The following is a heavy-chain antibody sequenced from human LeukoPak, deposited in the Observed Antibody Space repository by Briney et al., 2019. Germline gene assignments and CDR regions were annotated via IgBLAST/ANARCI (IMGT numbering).Heavy chain of an antibody. D-gene: IGHD6-13*01. Sequence: SETLSLTCTVSGGSISSYYWNWIRQPPGKGLEWIGYFYYSGSTHYNPSLKSRVTISIDTYKNQFSLKLSSVTAADTAVYYCARAEYSSSWSLSEIDYWGPGTLVTVSS. J-gene: IGHJ4*02. CDR3: ARAEYSSSWSLSEIDY. CDR1: GGSISSYY. V-gene: IGHV4-59*01. CDR2: FYYSGST.